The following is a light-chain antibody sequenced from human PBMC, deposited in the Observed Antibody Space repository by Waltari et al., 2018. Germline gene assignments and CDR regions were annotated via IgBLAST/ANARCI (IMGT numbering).Light chain of an antibody. V-gene: IGKV3-15*01. CDR2: GAS. J-gene: IGKJ4*01. CDR1: RSVNSN. CDR3: QQYNNWPLT. Sequence: EVVLTQSPDTLSVSPGERATLSCRTSRSVNSNLAWYQHKPGQAPRLLMYGASTRPTGIPARFSGSESGTEFTLTITSLQSEDFAGYYCQQYNNWPLTFGGGTKVEI.